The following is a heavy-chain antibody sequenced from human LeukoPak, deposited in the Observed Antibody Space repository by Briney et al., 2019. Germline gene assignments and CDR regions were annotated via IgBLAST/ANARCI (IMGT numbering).Heavy chain of an antibody. CDR3: ARGTNYDFWSALSWFDP. Sequence: SETLSLTCAVYGGSFSGYYWSWIRQPPGKGLEWIGEINHSGSTNYNPSLKSRVTISVDTSKNQFSLKLSSVTAADTAVYYCARGTNYDFWSALSWFDPWGQETLVTVSS. V-gene: IGHV4-34*01. CDR1: GGSFSGYY. J-gene: IGHJ5*02. D-gene: IGHD3-3*01. CDR2: INHSGST.